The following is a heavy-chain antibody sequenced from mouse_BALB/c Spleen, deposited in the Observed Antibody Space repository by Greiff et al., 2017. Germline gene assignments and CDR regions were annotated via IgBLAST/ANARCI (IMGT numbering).Heavy chain of an antibody. Sequence: VQLKESGAELVKPGASVKLSCTASGFNIKDTYMHWVKQRPEQGLEWIGRIDPANGNTKYDPKFQGKATITADTSSNTAYLQLSSLTSEDTAVYYCASYGNYYFDYWGQGTTLTVSS. CDR1: GFNIKDTY. D-gene: IGHD2-1*01. J-gene: IGHJ2*01. CDR3: ASYGNYYFDY. V-gene: IGHV14-3*02. CDR2: IDPANGNT.